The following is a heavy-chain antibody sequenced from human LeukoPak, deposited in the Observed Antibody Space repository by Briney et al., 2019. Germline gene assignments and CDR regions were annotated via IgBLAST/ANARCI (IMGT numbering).Heavy chain of an antibody. CDR3: ARHVYGSGNYGQPHYYDMDV. V-gene: IGHV4-39*01. CDR2: IYYSGST. Sequence: SETLSLTCTVSGRSISSSDFYWGWIRQPQGKGLEWIGGIYYSGSTYYNPSLKSRVIVSADTSKNQLSLKLGSVTAADTAVYYCARHVYGSGNYGQPHYYDMDVWGQGTTVTVS. CDR1: GRSISSSDFY. D-gene: IGHD3-10*01. J-gene: IGHJ6*02.